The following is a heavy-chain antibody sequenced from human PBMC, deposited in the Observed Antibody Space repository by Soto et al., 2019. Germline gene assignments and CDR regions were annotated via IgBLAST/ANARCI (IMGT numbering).Heavy chain of an antibody. CDR1: GFTFSSVA. CDR2: IWGDGSTE. J-gene: IGHJ4*02. CDR3: ARSGNCLVNNCNISGPFDY. D-gene: IGHD1-20*01. V-gene: IGHV3-33*01. Sequence: SLRLSCTASGFTFSSVAIHWVRQSPVKGLEWVAAIWGDGSTEKYADSVKGRFSISRDNSRYTLYLQMNSLRADDTAVYYCARSGNCLVNNCNISGPFDYWGQGTLVTVSS.